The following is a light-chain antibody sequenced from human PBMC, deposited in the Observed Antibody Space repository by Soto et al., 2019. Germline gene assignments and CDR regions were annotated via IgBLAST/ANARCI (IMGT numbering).Light chain of an antibody. CDR2: AAS. J-gene: IGKJ1*01. CDR3: QQSYSRLWT. V-gene: IGKV1-39*01. Sequence: DIQMTQSPSSLSASVGDRVTITCRASQSISSYLNWYQQKPGKAPKLLIYAASSLQSGVPSRFSGSGSGTDFTLTISSLQPEDFATYYCQQSYSRLWTFGQGTKVDNK. CDR1: QSISSY.